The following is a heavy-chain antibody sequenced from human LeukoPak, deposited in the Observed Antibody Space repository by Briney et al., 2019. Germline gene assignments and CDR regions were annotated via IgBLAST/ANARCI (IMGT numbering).Heavy chain of an antibody. J-gene: IGHJ3*02. V-gene: IGHV1-46*01. CDR1: GYTFTSYY. CDR3: ARVVRGLGDAFDI. Sequence: ASVKVSCKASGYTFTSYYMHWVRQAPGQGLEWMGIINPSGGSTSYAQKFQGRVTMTRDMSTSTVYMELSSLRSEDTAVYYCARVVRGLGDAFDIWGQGTMVTVSS. CDR2: INPSGGST. D-gene: IGHD3/OR15-3a*01.